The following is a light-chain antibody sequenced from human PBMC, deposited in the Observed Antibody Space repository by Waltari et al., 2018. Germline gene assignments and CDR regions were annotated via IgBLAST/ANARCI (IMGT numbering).Light chain of an antibody. J-gene: IGKJ1*01. V-gene: IGKV3-20*01. CDR3: QHYVRLPAT. CDR2: GTS. CDR1: QSVSRA. Sequence: EIVVTQAPGTLSLSPGERATLSCRASQSVSRALAWYKQKPGQAPRLLIYGTSNRATGIPDRFSGSGSGTDFSLTISRLEPEDVAVYFCQHYVRLPATFGQGTKVEIK.